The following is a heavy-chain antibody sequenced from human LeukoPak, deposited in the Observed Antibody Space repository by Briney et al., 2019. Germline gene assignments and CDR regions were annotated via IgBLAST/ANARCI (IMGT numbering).Heavy chain of an antibody. J-gene: IGHJ6*02. CDR1: GGSISRGDYY. CDR2: IYYSGST. V-gene: IGHV4-30-4*01. CDR3: AREEDYYGMDV. Sequence: SQTLSLTCTVSGGSISRGDYYWSWIRQPPGKGLEWIGYIYYSGSTYYNPSLKSRVTISVDTSKNQFSLKLSSVTAADTAVYYCAREEDYYGMDVWGQGTTVTVSS.